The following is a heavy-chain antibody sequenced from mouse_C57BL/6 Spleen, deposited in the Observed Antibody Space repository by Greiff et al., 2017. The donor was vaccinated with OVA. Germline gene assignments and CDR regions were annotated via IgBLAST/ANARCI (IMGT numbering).Heavy chain of an antibody. Sequence: EVQLQQSGPELVKPGASVKMSCKASGYTFTDYNMHWVKQSHGKSLEWIGYINPNNGGTSYNQKFKGKATLTVNKSSSTAYMELRSLTSEDSAVYYCARSTTVVAHWYFDVWGTGTTVTVSS. J-gene: IGHJ1*03. V-gene: IGHV1-22*01. CDR3: ARSTTVVAHWYFDV. CDR1: GYTFTDYN. D-gene: IGHD1-1*01. CDR2: INPNNGGT.